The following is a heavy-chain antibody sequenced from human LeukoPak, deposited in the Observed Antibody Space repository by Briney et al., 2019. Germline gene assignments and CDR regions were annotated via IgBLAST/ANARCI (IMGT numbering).Heavy chain of an antibody. CDR3: ARHERLVTSSRFIPLTFDY. CDR2: IHYSETT. CDR1: GGSISSSNYY. D-gene: IGHD3-9*01. Sequence: SETLSLTCTVSGGSISSSNYYWGWIRQPPGKGLEWIASIHYSETTYYNPSLKSRVTISVDTSKNHFSLKLSSVTAADTAVYYCARHERLVTSSRFIPLTFDYWGQGTLVTVSS. J-gene: IGHJ4*02. V-gene: IGHV4-39*01.